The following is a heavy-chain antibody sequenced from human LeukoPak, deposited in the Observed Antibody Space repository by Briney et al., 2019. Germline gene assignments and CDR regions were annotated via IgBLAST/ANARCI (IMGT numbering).Heavy chain of an antibody. Sequence: GGSLRLSCAASGFTFSSHSMNWVRQAPGKGVEWVSSISTSSIYIYYADSVKGRFTISRDNAKSSLYLQMNSLRPEDTAVYYCARGDDNYGGWFDPWGQGTLVTVSS. CDR3: ARGDDNYGGWFDP. CDR2: ISTSSIYI. CDR1: GFTFSSHS. V-gene: IGHV3-21*01. D-gene: IGHD4-23*01. J-gene: IGHJ5*02.